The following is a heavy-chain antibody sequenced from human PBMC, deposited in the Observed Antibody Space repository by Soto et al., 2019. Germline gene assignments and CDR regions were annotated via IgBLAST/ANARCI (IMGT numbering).Heavy chain of an antibody. CDR2: IFYSGST. CDR1: GGSISSSRYY. CDR3: ARPPTASLDAFDI. Sequence: SETLSLTCTVSGGSISSSRYYWGRIRQPPGEGLEWIGSIFYSGSTYHNPSLKSRVTISVDTSKNQFSLKLSSVTAADTAVYYCARPPTASLDAFDIWGQGTMVTV. V-gene: IGHV4-39*01. J-gene: IGHJ3*02.